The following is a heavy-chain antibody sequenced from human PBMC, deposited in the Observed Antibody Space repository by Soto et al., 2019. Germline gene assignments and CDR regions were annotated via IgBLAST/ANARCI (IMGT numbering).Heavy chain of an antibody. CDR2: IWYDGRNT. V-gene: IGHV3-33*01. J-gene: IGHJ4*02. Sequence: QVQLVESGGGVVQPGRSLRLSCAASGFTFSSYGMHWVRQAPGKGLEWVAVIWYDGRNTYYADSVKGRFIISRDNSKNTLYLQMNSLRAEDTAVYYCARTAYYYDSSGYYFDCWGQGTLVTVSS. D-gene: IGHD3-22*01. CDR3: ARTAYYYDSSGYYFDC. CDR1: GFTFSSYG.